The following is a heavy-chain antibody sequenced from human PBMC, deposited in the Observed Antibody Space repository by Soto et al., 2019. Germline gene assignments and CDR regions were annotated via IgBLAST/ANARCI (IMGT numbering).Heavy chain of an antibody. J-gene: IGHJ3*02. CDR3: ARESATTHDGFDI. CDR2: ISGYNGNT. D-gene: IGHD4-17*01. V-gene: IGHV1-18*01. CDR1: GYTFTSYD. Sequence: QVQVVQSGAEVKKPGASVKVSCKTSGYTFTSYDISWVRQAPGQGLEWMGWISGYNGNTNYAQKLQGRVTMTTDTATSTAYLELRSLRSDDTAAYYCARESATTHDGFDIWGQGTMVIVSS.